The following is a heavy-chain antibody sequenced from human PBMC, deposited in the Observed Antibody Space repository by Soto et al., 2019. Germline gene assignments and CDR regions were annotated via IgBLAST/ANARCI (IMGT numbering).Heavy chain of an antibody. Sequence: ASVKVSCKASGYTFTTYVIHWVRQAPGQGLEWMAWINNGNGNTRYSQQFQGRVTVTRDTSASTAYMELSSLRSEDTAVYYCARGRGKYYQYYLDYWGQGTLVTVSS. V-gene: IGHV1-3*04. CDR1: GYTFTTYV. J-gene: IGHJ4*02. CDR3: ARGRGKYYQYYLDY. D-gene: IGHD1-26*01. CDR2: INNGNGNT.